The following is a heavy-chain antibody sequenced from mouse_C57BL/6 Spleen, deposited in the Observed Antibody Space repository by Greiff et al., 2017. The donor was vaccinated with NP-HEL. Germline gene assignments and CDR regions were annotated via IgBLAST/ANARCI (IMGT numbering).Heavy chain of an antibody. J-gene: IGHJ4*01. CDR1: GYTFTSYW. CDR3: ARSRGGYYDYYAMDY. V-gene: IGHV1-53*01. CDR2: INPSNGGT. Sequence: QVQLQQPGTELVKPGASVKLSCKASGYTFTSYWMHWVKQRPGQGLEWIGNINPSNGGTNYNEKFKSKATLTVDKSSSTAYMQLSSLTSEDSAVDYCARSRGGYYDYYAMDYWGQGTSVTVSS. D-gene: IGHD2-3*01.